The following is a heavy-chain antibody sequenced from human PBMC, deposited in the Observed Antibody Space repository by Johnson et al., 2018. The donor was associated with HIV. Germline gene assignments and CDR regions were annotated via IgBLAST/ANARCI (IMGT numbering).Heavy chain of an antibody. CDR1: GFTFSSYG. D-gene: IGHD2-15*01. V-gene: IGHV3-7*03. CDR3: VTLVVAPPFDI. Sequence: EQLVESGGGVVQPGGSLRLSCAASGFTFSSYGMHWVRQAPGKGLEWVANIKQDGSEKYYVDSVKGRFTISRDNAKNSLYLQMNSLRAEDTAVYYCVTLVVAPPFDIWGQGTMVTVSS. CDR2: IKQDGSEK. J-gene: IGHJ3*02.